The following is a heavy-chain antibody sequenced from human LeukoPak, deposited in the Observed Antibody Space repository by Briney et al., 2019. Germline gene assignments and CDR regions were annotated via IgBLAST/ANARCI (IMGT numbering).Heavy chain of an antibody. J-gene: IGHJ4*02. CDR2: ISGSGDST. Sequence: GGSLRLSCAASGFIFSNYAMSWVRQAPGKGLEWVSGISGSGDSTYYADSVKGRFTISRDNSKNTLYLQMNSLRAEDTAVFYCAKDGLISAAGRFDYWGQGTLVTVSS. CDR3: AKDGLISAAGRFDY. V-gene: IGHV3-23*01. CDR1: GFIFSNYA. D-gene: IGHD6-13*01.